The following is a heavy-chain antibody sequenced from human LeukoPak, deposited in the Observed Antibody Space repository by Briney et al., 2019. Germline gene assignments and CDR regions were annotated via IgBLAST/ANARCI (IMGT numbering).Heavy chain of an antibody. J-gene: IGHJ4*02. CDR3: ARDSPPYWGAGGIDY. CDR2: IYYSGST. CDR1: GGSISSGDYY. V-gene: IGHV4-30-4*01. Sequence: SETLSLTCTVSGGSISSGDYYWSWIRQPPGKGLGWIGYIYYSGSTYYNPSLKSRVTISVDTSKNQFSLKLSSVTAADTAVYYCARDSPPYWGAGGIDYWGQGTLVTVSS. D-gene: IGHD1-26*01.